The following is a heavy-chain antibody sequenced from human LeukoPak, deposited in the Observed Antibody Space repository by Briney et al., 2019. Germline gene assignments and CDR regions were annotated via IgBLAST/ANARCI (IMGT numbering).Heavy chain of an antibody. CDR3: AKSGGYGLIDY. CDR2: IYYSGNT. CDR1: GGSISSSSYY. V-gene: IGHV4-39*01. Sequence: PSETLSLTCTVSGGSISSSSYYWGWIRQPPGKGLEWIGSIYYSGNTYYNPSLKSRVTISVDTSKNQISLRLNSVTAADTAMYYCAKSGGYGLIDYWGQGTLVTVSS. J-gene: IGHJ4*02. D-gene: IGHD1-26*01.